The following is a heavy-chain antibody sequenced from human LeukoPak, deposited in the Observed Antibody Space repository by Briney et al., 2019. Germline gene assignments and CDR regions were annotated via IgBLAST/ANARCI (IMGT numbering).Heavy chain of an antibody. Sequence: ASVKVSCKASGYTFTSYGISWVRQAPGQGLEWMGGIIPIFGTANYAQKFQGRVTITADESTSTAYMELSSLRSEDTAVYYCARDGGCSGGSCYYGMDVWGQGTTVTVSS. J-gene: IGHJ6*02. V-gene: IGHV1-69*13. CDR2: IIPIFGTA. CDR1: GYTFTSYG. CDR3: ARDGGCSGGSCYYGMDV. D-gene: IGHD2-15*01.